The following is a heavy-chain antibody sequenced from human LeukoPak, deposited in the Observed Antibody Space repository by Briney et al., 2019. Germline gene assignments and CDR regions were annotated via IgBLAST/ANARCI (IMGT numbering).Heavy chain of an antibody. D-gene: IGHD6-13*01. V-gene: IGHV3-23*01. CDR2: ISGSGGST. CDR1: GFTFSSYA. CDR3: AKDRAKAAAGTYDY. Sequence: GGSLRLSCAASGFTFSSYAMSWVRQAPGKGLEWVSAISGSGGSTYYADSVKGRFTTSRDNSKNTLYLQMNSLRAEDTAVYYCAKDRAKAAAGTYDYWGQGTLVTVSS. J-gene: IGHJ4*02.